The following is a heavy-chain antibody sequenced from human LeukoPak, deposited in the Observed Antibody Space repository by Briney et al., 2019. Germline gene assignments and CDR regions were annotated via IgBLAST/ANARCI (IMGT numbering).Heavy chain of an antibody. J-gene: IGHJ4*02. D-gene: IGHD3-22*01. V-gene: IGHV3-66*01. CDR2: IYSGGST. CDR3: ARDLQSDYYDSRGRFDY. CDR1: GFTVSSNY. Sequence: GGSLRLSCAASGFTVSSNYMSWVRQAPGKGLEWVSVIYSGGSTYYADSVKGRFTISRDNSKNTLYLQMNSLRAEDTAVYYCARDLQSDYYDSRGRFDYWGQGTLVTVSS.